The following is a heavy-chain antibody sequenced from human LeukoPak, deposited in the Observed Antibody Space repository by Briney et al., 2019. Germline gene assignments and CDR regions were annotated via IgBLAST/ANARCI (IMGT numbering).Heavy chain of an antibody. D-gene: IGHD3-10*01. CDR2: ISAYNGNT. V-gene: IGHV1-18*01. CDR1: GYTFTSYG. Sequence: ASVKVSCKASGYTFTSYGISWVRQAPGQGLEWMGWISAYNGNTNYAQKLQGRVTMTTDTSTSTAYMELRSLRSDDTAVYYCARDFTYYYGSGSYLNWFDPWGQGTLVTVSS. J-gene: IGHJ5*02. CDR3: ARDFTYYYGSGSYLNWFDP.